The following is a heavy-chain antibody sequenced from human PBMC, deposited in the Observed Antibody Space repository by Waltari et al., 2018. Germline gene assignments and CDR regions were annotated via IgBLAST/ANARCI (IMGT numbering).Heavy chain of an antibody. Sequence: QLQLQETGSGQVKTSQTLSLTCAVSGGSISGDGYSWSWIRQPPGKALEWMGFTYHRGTTYYNPSLKSRVSMSVDLSKNQFSLNLNSVTSADAAVYYCARGSTYCTGGVCYIGAFDIWGQGTLVTVSS. D-gene: IGHD2-8*02. CDR2: TYHRGTT. CDR1: GGSISGDGYS. CDR3: ARGSTYCTGGVCYIGAFDI. V-gene: IGHV4-30-2*01. J-gene: IGHJ3*02.